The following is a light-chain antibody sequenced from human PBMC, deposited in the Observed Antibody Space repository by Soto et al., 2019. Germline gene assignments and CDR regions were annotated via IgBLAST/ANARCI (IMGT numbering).Light chain of an antibody. CDR3: QQYKNWPPIT. J-gene: IGKJ5*01. V-gene: IGKV3-15*01. Sequence: IVMTQSPATLSVSPWERVTLSCRARQSVGSNLAWYQQKPGQAPRLLIYGASTRATGIPARFSGSGSGTEFTLTISSLQPEDFAVYYCQQYKNWPPITFGQGTRLEIK. CDR1: QSVGSN. CDR2: GAS.